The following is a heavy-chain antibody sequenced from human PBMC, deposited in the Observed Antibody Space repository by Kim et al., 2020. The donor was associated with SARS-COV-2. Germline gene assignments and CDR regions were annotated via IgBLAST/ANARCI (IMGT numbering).Heavy chain of an antibody. CDR3: TTELVPGSDSNWFDP. V-gene: IGHV3-15*01. CDR1: GFTFGDAA. J-gene: IGHJ5*02. CDR2: IKSKTDGGTT. D-gene: IGHD1-26*01. Sequence: GGSLRLSCAASGFTFGDAAMSWFRQAPGKGLEWVGCIKSKTDGGTTDYAASVKGRFTISRDDSKNMPYLQMNSLKTEDTAVYYCTTELVPGSDSNWFDPWGQGTLVTVSS.